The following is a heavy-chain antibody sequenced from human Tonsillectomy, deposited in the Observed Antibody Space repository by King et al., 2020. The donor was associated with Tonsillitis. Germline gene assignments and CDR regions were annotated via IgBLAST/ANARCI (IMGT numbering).Heavy chain of an antibody. J-gene: IGHJ6*03. CDR1: GGSISSSSYY. CDR2: IYYSGST. Sequence: LQLQESGPGLVKPSETLSLTCTVSGGSISSSSYYWGWIRQPPGKGLEWIGSIYYSGSTYYNPSLKSRVTISVDTSKNQFSLKLSSVTAADTAVYYCARLSGFLEWFHYYYYMDVSGKGTTVTVSS. V-gene: IGHV4-39*01. D-gene: IGHD3-3*01. CDR3: ARLSGFLEWFHYYYYMDV.